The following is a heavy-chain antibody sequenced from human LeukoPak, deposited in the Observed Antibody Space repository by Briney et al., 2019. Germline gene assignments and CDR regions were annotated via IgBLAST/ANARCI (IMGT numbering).Heavy chain of an antibody. CDR2: FNWNGGRT. V-gene: IGHV3-20*04. J-gene: IGHJ6*03. CDR1: GFTFDDYG. Sequence: GGSLRLSCAASGFTFDDYGMSWVRQAPGKGLEWVSGFNWNGGRTGYADSAKGRFTISRDNARNSLYLQMNSLRAEDTALYFCARAASYYYYYMDLWGKGTTVTVSS. CDR3: ARAASYYYYYMDL.